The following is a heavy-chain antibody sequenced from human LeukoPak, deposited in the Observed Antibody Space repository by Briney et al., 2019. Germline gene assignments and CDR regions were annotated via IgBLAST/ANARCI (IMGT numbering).Heavy chain of an antibody. CDR3: AREAAAGGI. CDR1: GGTFSSYA. V-gene: IGHV1-69*01. J-gene: IGHJ4*01. D-gene: IGHD6-13*01. Sequence: ASVKVSCKACGGTFSSYAISWVRQAPGQGLEWMGGIIPIFGTANYAQKFPGRVTITADESTSTADMELSSLTSEDTAVYCCAREAAAGGIWGKGTLVTVSS. CDR2: IIPIFGTA.